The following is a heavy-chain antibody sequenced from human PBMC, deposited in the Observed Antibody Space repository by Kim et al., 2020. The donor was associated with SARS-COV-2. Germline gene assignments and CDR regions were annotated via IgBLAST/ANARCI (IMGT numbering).Heavy chain of an antibody. CDR3: ARHVGYNYGFIDY. CDR1: GGSVSSRGFY. J-gene: IGHJ4*02. CDR2: MYYSGST. Sequence: SETLSLTCTVSGGSVSSRGFYWGWIRQPPEKGLEWIGSMYYSGSTYYNPSLKSRVTISLYTSKNQFSLKLTSVTAADTAVYYCARHVGYNYGFIDYWGQGTLVTVSS. D-gene: IGHD5-18*01. V-gene: IGHV4-39*01.